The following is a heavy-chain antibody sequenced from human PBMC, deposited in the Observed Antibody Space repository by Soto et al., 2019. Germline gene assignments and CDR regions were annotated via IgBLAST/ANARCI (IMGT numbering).Heavy chain of an antibody. Sequence: QVQLVQSGAEVKKPGASVRVSCMASGYTFTTYAMQWVRQAPGQGLEWMGWINAGNGNTRYSQKFQGRVTITTDTSASTAYMELSSLTSEDTAVYYCARDWGIEPSMVYFDLWGRGTLVTVSS. D-gene: IGHD3-10*01. J-gene: IGHJ2*01. V-gene: IGHV1-3*01. CDR1: GYTFTTYA. CDR2: INAGNGNT. CDR3: ARDWGIEPSMVYFDL.